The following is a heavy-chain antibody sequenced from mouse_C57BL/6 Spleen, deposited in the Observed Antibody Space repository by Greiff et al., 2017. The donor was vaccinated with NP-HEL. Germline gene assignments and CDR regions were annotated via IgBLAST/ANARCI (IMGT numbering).Heavy chain of an antibody. CDR2: ISDGGSYT. D-gene: IGHD2-4*01. J-gene: IGHJ4*01. V-gene: IGHV5-4*03. Sequence: EVMLVESGGGLVKPGGSLKLSCAASGFTFSSYAMSWVRQTPEKRLEWVATISDGGSYTYYPDNVKGRFTISRDNAKNNLYLQMSHLKSEDTAMYYCARGDDYERSWAMDYWGQGTSVTVSS. CDR1: GFTFSSYA. CDR3: ARGDDYERSWAMDY.